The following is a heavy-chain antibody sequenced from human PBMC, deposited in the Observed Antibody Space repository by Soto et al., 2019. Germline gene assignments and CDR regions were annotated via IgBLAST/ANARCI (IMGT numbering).Heavy chain of an antibody. CDR2: ISVSGGRT. CDR3: SKENVYGYSDR. J-gene: IGHJ5*02. V-gene: IGHV3-23*01. CDR1: GFTFSSYA. Sequence: GGSLRLSCAASGFTFSSYAMSWVRQAPGKGLEWVSGISVSGGRTFYADSVKGRFTISRDNSKNTVYLRMNSLRADDTAVYYCSKENVYGYSDRWGQGTLVTVSS. D-gene: IGHD5-18*01.